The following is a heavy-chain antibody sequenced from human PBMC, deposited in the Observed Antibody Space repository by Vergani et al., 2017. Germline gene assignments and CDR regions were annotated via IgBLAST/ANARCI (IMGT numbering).Heavy chain of an antibody. D-gene: IGHD5-18*01. V-gene: IGHV1-69*08. J-gene: IGHJ6*02. Sequence: QVQLVQSGAEVKKPGSSVKVSCKASGGTFSSYTISWVRQAPGQGLEWMGRIIPILGIANYAQKFQGRVTITADKSTSTAYMELNSLRAEDTAVYYCAKDLDIQLWHPYGMDVWGQGTTVTVSS. CDR2: IIPILGIA. CDR1: GGTFSSYT. CDR3: AKDLDIQLWHPYGMDV.